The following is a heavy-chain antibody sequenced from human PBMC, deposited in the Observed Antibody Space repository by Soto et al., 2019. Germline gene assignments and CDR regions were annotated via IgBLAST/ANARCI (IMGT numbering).Heavy chain of an antibody. Sequence: ASVKVSCKASGYTFTSYDINWVRQATGQGLEWMGWMNPNSGNTGYAQKFQGRVTMTRNTSISTAYMELSSLRSEDTAVYFRARGPYCSSTSCPARMDVWGQGTTVTVSS. CDR2: MNPNSGNT. J-gene: IGHJ6*02. V-gene: IGHV1-8*01. CDR3: ARGPYCSSTSCPARMDV. D-gene: IGHD2-2*01. CDR1: GYTFTSYD.